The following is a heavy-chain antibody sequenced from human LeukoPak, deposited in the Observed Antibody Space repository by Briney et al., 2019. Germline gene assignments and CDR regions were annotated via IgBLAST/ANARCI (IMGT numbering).Heavy chain of an antibody. Sequence: QAGGSLRLSCAASGFTFRSYGMPWVRQAPGKGLEWVAVIWYDGSSKYYADSVKGRFTISRDNSMNTLYLQMNSLRAEDTAVYYCAREREVPAAITYGMDVWGQGTTVTVSS. CDR1: GFTFRSYG. V-gene: IGHV3-33*01. J-gene: IGHJ6*02. CDR3: AREREVPAAITYGMDV. CDR2: IWYDGSSK. D-gene: IGHD2-2*01.